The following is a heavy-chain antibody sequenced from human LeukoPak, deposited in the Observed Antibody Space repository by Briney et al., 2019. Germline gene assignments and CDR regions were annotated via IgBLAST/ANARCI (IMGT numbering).Heavy chain of an antibody. CDR3: ASPGLGYCSSNSCSYFDY. CDR2: IIPILGIA. V-gene: IGHV1-69*04. Sequence: GASVKVSCKASGGTFSSYAISWVRQAPGQGLEWMGRIIPILGIANYAQKFQGRVTITTDESTSTAYMELSSLRSEDTAVYYCASPGLGYCSSNSCSYFDYWGQGTLVTVSS. D-gene: IGHD2-2*01. J-gene: IGHJ4*02. CDR1: GGTFSSYA.